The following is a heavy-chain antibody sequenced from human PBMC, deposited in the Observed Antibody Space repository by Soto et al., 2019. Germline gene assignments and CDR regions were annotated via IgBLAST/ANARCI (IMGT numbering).Heavy chain of an antibody. CDR2: ISYDGSHK. CDR3: AKGLSYDSSGYYFDY. CDR1: GFTFTTYG. J-gene: IGHJ4*02. V-gene: IGHV3-30*18. Sequence: GGSLRLSXVASGFTFTTYGMHWVRQAPGKGLEWVAHISYDGSHKYYVDSVKGRFTISRDTSKNTLYLQMNSLRAEDTAVFYCAKGLSYDSSGYYFDYWGQGTLVTVSS. D-gene: IGHD3-22*01.